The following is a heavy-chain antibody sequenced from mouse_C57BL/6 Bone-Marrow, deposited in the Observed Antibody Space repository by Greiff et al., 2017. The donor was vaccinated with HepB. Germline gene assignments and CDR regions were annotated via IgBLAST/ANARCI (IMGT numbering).Heavy chain of an antibody. CDR2: IRSKSNNYAT. CDR3: VRHGTTVPFDY. V-gene: IGHV10-1*01. J-gene: IGHJ2*01. Sequence: EVQRVESGGGLVQPKGSLKLSCAASGFSFNTYAMNWVRQAPGKGLEWVARIRSKSNNYATYYADSVKDRFTISRDDSESMLYLQMNNLKTEDTAMYYCVRHGTTVPFDYWGQGTTLTVSS. D-gene: IGHD1-1*01. CDR1: GFSFNTYA.